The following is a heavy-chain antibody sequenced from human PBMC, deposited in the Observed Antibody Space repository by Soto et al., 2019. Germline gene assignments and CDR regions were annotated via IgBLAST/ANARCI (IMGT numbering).Heavy chain of an antibody. J-gene: IGHJ4*02. CDR2: IYSTENT. D-gene: IGHD6-13*01. Sequence: PSETLSLTCTVSGGSVSSNSYSWGWIRQSPGKGLEWIGNIYSTENTYYHPSLMSRVTISVDTSMNEFSLKLSSVTAADTAVYYCARGSSNLVDLDYRGQGTLVTVSS. CDR3: ARGSSNLVDLDY. CDR1: GGSVSSNSYS. V-gene: IGHV4-39*07.